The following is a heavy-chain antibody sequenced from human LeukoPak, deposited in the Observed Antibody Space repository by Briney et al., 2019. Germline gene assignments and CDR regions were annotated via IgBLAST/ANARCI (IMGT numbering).Heavy chain of an antibody. V-gene: IGHV3-20*04. CDR2: INWNGGST. J-gene: IGHJ3*02. CDR1: GFTFDDYG. D-gene: IGHD3-10*01. Sequence: GGSLRLSCAASGFTFDDYGMSWVRQAPGKGLEWVSGINWNGGSTGYADSVKGRFTISRDNAKNSLYLQMNSLRAEDTALYYCAKDMGYYGSGSYGDAFDIWGQGTMVTVSS. CDR3: AKDMGYYGSGSYGDAFDI.